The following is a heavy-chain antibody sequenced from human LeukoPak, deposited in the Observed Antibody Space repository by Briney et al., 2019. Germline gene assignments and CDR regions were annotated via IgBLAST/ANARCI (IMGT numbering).Heavy chain of an antibody. CDR2: ISWNSGSI. CDR3: AKDISAGYSYGYYFDY. Sequence: GRSLRLSCAASGFTFDDYAMHWVRQAPGKGLEWDSGISWNSGSIGYADSVKGRFTISRDNAKNSLYLQMNSLRAEDTALYYCAKDISAGYSYGYYFDYWGQGTLVTVSS. CDR1: GFTFDDYA. V-gene: IGHV3-9*01. D-gene: IGHD5-18*01. J-gene: IGHJ4*02.